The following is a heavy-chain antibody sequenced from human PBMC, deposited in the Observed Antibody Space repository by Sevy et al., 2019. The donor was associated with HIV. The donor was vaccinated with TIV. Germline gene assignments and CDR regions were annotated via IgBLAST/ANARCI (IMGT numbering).Heavy chain of an antibody. J-gene: IGHJ4*02. CDR1: GGSLTTYF. CDR2: VIPTLGTS. Sequence: APVKVSCKASGGSLTTYFIFWVRQAPGQGLEWMGGVIPTLGTSNYAQKFQGRVTITADASTNSAYLDLSSLTSEDTAVYYCAGVGTDTRGYKDYWGQGTLVTVSS. CDR3: AGVGTDTRGYKDY. D-gene: IGHD3-22*01. V-gene: IGHV1-69*13.